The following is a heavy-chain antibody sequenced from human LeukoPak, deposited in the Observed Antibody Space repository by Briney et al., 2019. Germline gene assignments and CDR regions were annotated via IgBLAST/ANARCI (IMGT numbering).Heavy chain of an antibody. Sequence: SETLSLTCTVSGGSISSHYWSWIRQPPGKGLEWIGYIYYSGSTNYNPSLKSRVTISVDTSKNQFSLKLSSVTAADTAVYYCARDHRSSNTFDYWGQGTLVTVSS. CDR1: GGSISSHY. CDR2: IYYSGST. CDR3: ARDHRSSNTFDY. V-gene: IGHV4-59*11. J-gene: IGHJ4*02.